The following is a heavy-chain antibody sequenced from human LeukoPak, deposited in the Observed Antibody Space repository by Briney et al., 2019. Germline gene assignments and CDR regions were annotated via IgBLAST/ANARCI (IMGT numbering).Heavy chain of an antibody. D-gene: IGHD5-18*01. J-gene: IGHJ4*02. Sequence: PSETLSLTCTVSGGSISSSSYYWGWIRQPPGKGLEWIGSIYYSGSTYYNPSLKSRVTISVDTSKNQFSLRLSSVTAADTAVYYCARGAAGYSYGWGQGTLVTVSS. V-gene: IGHV4-39*07. CDR3: ARGAAGYSYG. CDR2: IYYSGST. CDR1: GGSISSSSYY.